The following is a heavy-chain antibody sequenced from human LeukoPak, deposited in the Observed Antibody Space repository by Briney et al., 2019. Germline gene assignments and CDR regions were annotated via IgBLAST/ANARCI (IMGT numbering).Heavy chain of an antibody. D-gene: IGHD3-22*01. CDR2: INHSGST. CDR3: ARGPYYCDSSGYYNYYYYGMDV. V-gene: IGHV4-34*01. CDR1: GGSFSGYY. J-gene: IGHJ6*02. Sequence: SETLSLTCAVYGGSFSGYYWSWIRQPPGKGLEWIGEINHSGSTNYNPSLKSRVTISVDTSKNQFSLKLSSVTAADTAVYYCARGPYYCDSSGYYNYYYYGMDVWGQGTTVTVSS.